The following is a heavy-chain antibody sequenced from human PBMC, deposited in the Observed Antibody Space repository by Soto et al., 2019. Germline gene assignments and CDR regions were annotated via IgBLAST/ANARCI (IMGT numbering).Heavy chain of an antibody. CDR3: ARAASSSWYVWFDP. CDR1: GFTFSSYS. Sequence: GGSLRLSCAASGFTFSSYSMNWVRQAPGKGLEWVSYISSSSSTIYYADSVKGRFTISRDNAENSLYLQMNSLRDEDTAVYYCARAASSSWYVWFDPWGQGTLVTVSS. V-gene: IGHV3-48*02. J-gene: IGHJ5*02. CDR2: ISSSSSTI. D-gene: IGHD6-13*01.